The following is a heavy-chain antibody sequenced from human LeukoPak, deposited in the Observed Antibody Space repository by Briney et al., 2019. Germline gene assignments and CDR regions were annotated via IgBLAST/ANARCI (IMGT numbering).Heavy chain of an antibody. CDR1: GFTFSSRDW. CDR2: IKQDGSEK. J-gene: IGHJ4*02. CDR3: AREGVPY. Sequence: GGSLRLSCVASGFTFSSRDWMTWVRPAPGKGLEWVANIKQDGSEKNYVDSVKGRFTISRDNAKNSVDLQMNSLRAEDTAVYYCAREGVPYWGQGTLVTVSS. D-gene: IGHD2-8*01. V-gene: IGHV3-7*01.